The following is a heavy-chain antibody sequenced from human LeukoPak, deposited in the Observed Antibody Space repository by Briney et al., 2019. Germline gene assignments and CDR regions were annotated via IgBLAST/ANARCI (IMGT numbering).Heavy chain of an antibody. CDR3: ARDRGSSWYVDY. D-gene: IGHD6-13*01. J-gene: IGHJ4*02. V-gene: IGHV1-2*02. CDR2: IYPSSGGT. CDR1: GYTFTSYY. Sequence: ASVRVSCKPSGYTFTSYYIHWVRQALGQGLEWMGWIYPSSGGTEYAQKVQGRVTMTGDTSISTAYMELSRLRSDDTAVYYCARDRGSSWYVDYWGQGTLVTVSS.